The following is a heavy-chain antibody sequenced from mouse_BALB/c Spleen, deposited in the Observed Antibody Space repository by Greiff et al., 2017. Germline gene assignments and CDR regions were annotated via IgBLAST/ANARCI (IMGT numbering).Heavy chain of an antibody. V-gene: IGHV2-9*02. CDR3: ARPRYYYGSPWFAY. Sequence: QVQLKQSGPGLVAPSQSLSITCTVSGFSLTSYGVHWVRQPPGKGLEWLGVIWAGGSTNYNSALMSRLSISKDNSKSQVFLKMNSLQTDDTAMYYCARPRYYYGSPWFAYWGQGTLVTVSA. CDR2: IWAGGST. D-gene: IGHD1-1*01. J-gene: IGHJ3*01. CDR1: GFSLTSYG.